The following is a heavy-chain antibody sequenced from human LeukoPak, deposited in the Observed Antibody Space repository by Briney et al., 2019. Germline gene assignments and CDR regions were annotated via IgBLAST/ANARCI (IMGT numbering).Heavy chain of an antibody. J-gene: IGHJ4*02. V-gene: IGHV3-7*01. CDR1: GFTFSNFW. CDR3: ARSDYFGSGRLDC. D-gene: IGHD3-10*01. CDR2: IKQDGGEK. Sequence: GGSLRLSCAASGFTFSNFWMSWVRQAPGKGLEWVAHIKQDGGEKYYVDSVKGRLTISRENANNSLYLHMNSLRAEETAVYYCARSDYFGSGRLDCWGQGTLVSVSS.